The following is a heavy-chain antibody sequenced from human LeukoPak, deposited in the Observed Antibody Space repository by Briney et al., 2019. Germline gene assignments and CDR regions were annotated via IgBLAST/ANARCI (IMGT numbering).Heavy chain of an antibody. CDR1: GFTFSSYA. D-gene: IGHD4-11*01. J-gene: IGHJ3*02. V-gene: IGHV3-23*01. CDR2: ISGSGGST. Sequence: GGSLRLSCAASGFTFSSYAMSWVRQAPGKGLEWVSAISGSGGSTYYADSVKGRFTISRDNAKNSLYLQMNSLRAEDTAVYYCARLGVHDAFDIWGQGTMVTVTS. CDR3: ARLGVHDAFDI.